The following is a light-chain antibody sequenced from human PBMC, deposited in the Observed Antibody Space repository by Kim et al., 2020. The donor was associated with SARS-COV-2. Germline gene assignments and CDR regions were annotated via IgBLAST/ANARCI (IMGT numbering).Light chain of an antibody. Sequence: EIVMTQSPATLSVSPGEGATLSCRASQSVSNNLAWYQQKPGQAPRLVIYDTSTRATGVPPRFSGSGSGTDFTLTISSLQSEDFAVYYCQQYDNWPPWTFGQGTKVDIK. V-gene: IGKV3-15*01. CDR1: QSVSNN. CDR2: DTS. J-gene: IGKJ1*01. CDR3: QQYDNWPPWT.